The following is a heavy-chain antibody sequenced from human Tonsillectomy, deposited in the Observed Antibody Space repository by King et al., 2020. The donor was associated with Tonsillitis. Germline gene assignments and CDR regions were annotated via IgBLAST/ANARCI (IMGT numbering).Heavy chain of an antibody. CDR1: GFTFSSYG. Sequence: VKLVESGGGVVQPGRSLRLSCAASGFTFSSYGMHWVRQAPGKGLEWVAVISYDGSNQFYAASVKGRFTISRDNSKNTVYLQMNSLRAEDTAVYYCAKDWGHYDSSGYPFDYWGQGTLVTVSS. CDR2: ISYDGSNQ. D-gene: IGHD3-22*01. CDR3: AKDWGHYDSSGYPFDY. V-gene: IGHV3-30*18. J-gene: IGHJ4*02.